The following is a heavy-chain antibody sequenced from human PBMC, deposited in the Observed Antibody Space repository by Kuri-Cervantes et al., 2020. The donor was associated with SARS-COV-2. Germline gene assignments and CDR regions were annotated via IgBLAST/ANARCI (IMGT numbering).Heavy chain of an antibody. Sequence: SVKVSCKASGGTFSSYAISWVRQAPGQGLEWMGGIIPILGIANYAQKFQGRVTITADKSTSTAYMELSSLRSEDTAVYYCARDYYDSSGYCTDAFDIWGQGTMVTVSS. J-gene: IGHJ3*02. CDR2: IIPILGIA. CDR1: GGTFSSYA. D-gene: IGHD3-22*01. CDR3: ARDYYDSSGYCTDAFDI. V-gene: IGHV1-69*10.